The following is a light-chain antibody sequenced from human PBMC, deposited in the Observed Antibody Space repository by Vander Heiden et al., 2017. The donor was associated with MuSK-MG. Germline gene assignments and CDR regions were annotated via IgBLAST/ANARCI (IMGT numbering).Light chain of an antibody. Sequence: QSALTQPASVSGSPGQSITISCTGTSSDVGCYNYVSWYQQHPGKAPKLMIYDVSNRPSGVSNRFSGSKSGNTASLTISGLQAGDEADYYCSSYTSSSLYVFGTGTKVTVL. V-gene: IGLV2-14*03. J-gene: IGLJ1*01. CDR2: DVS. CDR1: SSDVGCYNY. CDR3: SSYTSSSLYV.